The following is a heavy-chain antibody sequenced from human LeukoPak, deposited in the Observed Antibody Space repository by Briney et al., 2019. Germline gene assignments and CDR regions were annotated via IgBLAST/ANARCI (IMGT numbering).Heavy chain of an antibody. J-gene: IGHJ4*02. CDR2: ISASGSRT. D-gene: IGHD4-17*01. V-gene: IGHV3-23*01. CDR3: AKEFRDYGSGYFDY. CDR1: GFTFSTYA. Sequence: GGSLRLSCAPSGFTFSTYAMSWVRQAPGKGLEWVSAISASGSRTYYAGSVKGRFTVSRDNSKDTLYLQMNSLRAEDTAVYYCAKEFRDYGSGYFDYWGQGTLVTVSS.